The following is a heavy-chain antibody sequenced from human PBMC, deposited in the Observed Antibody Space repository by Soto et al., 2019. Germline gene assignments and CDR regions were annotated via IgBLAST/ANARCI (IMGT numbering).Heavy chain of an antibody. CDR2: INHSGST. J-gene: IGHJ4*02. Sequence: SATMSFTCASHYTSFSDYYWTWIRQPPGTGLEWIGDINHSGSTNYNPSLKSRVTISVDTSKNQFSLKLTSVTAADTAVYYCARDKITGLFDYWGQGTLVTVS. CDR3: ARDKITGLFDY. D-gene: IGHD2-8*02. V-gene: IGHV4-34*01. CDR1: YTSFSDYY.